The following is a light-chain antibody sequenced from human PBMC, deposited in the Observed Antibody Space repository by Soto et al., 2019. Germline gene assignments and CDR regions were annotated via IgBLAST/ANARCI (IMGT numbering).Light chain of an antibody. Sequence: SVLTRSPGTRSLSPGARATLSCRASQSVSSSFLAWYQQRPGQAPRLLIYGASSRASGIPDRFSGSGSGTDFTLTITRLEPEDFAVYYCQQYGNSPVTFGQGTRLEIK. CDR2: GAS. V-gene: IGKV3-20*01. J-gene: IGKJ5*01. CDR1: QSVSSSF. CDR3: QQYGNSPVT.